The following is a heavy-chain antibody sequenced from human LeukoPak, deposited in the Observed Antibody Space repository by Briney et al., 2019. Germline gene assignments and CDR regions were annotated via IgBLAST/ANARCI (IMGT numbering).Heavy chain of an antibody. Sequence: ASVKVSCKASGYTFTSYTMNWVRQAPGQGLEWMGWISPNSGVTKYAQKFQGRVTMTRDTSINTVYMELSRLRSDDTAVYFCARTFYYESSGYYYYFDYWGQGSLVTVSS. J-gene: IGHJ4*02. V-gene: IGHV1-2*02. D-gene: IGHD3-22*01. CDR1: GYTFTSYT. CDR3: ARTFYYESSGYYYYFDY. CDR2: ISPNSGVT.